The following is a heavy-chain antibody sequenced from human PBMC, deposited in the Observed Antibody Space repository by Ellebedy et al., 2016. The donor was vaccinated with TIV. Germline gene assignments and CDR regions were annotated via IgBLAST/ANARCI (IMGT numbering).Heavy chain of an antibody. V-gene: IGHV3-7*01. CDR2: INQGGSER. D-gene: IGHD4-17*01. CDR1: GFSFRSYW. J-gene: IGHJ3*02. Sequence: GGSLRLSCGSSGFSFRSYWMTWVRQAPGKGLEWVANINQGGSERHYVDSVRGRFTISRDNAKNSVFLQMKSLRAEDTALYYCATDGSYGDYRSPTHAFEMWGQGTMVTVSS. CDR3: ATDGSYGDYRSPTHAFEM.